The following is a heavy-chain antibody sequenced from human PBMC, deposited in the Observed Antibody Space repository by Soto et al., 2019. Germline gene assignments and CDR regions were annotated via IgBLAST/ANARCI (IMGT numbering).Heavy chain of an antibody. Sequence: QVQLQESGPGLVKPSQTLSLTCTVSGGSISSGGYYWSWIRQHPGKGLEWIGYIYYSGSTYYNPSLKSRVTISVDTSKNQFSLKLSSVTAADTAVYYCARDPLYDSSGYYYSGYYYGMDGWGQGTTVTVSS. J-gene: IGHJ6*02. CDR1: GGSISSGGYY. D-gene: IGHD3-22*01. V-gene: IGHV4-31*03. CDR2: IYYSGST. CDR3: ARDPLYDSSGYYYSGYYYGMDG.